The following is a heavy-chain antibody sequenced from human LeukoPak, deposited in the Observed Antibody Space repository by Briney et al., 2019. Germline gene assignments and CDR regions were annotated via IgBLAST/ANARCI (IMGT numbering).Heavy chain of an antibody. Sequence: GGSLRLSCAVSEFSVSSNYMNWVRQAPGKGLEWVSVIYSGGATYYADPVRGRFTISRDNSKNMVSLQMTSLGAEDTAVYYCARGRLSGPDDYWGQGTLVTVSS. J-gene: IGHJ4*02. CDR3: ARGRLSGPDDY. CDR2: IYSGGAT. V-gene: IGHV3-53*01. CDR1: EFSVSSNY. D-gene: IGHD6-19*01.